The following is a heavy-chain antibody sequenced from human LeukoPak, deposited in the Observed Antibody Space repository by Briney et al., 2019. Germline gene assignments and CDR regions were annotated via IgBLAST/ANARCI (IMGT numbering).Heavy chain of an antibody. J-gene: IGHJ4*02. CDR3: ARGLRDIVATPYYFDY. D-gene: IGHD5-12*01. CDR1: GGSFSGYY. CDR2: IYYSGST. Sequence: PSETLSLTCAVYGGSFSGYYWSWIRQPPGKGLEWIGYIYYSGSTNYNPSLKSRVTISVDTSKNQFSLKLSSVTAADTAVYYCARGLRDIVATPYYFDYWGQGTLVTVSS. V-gene: IGHV4-59*01.